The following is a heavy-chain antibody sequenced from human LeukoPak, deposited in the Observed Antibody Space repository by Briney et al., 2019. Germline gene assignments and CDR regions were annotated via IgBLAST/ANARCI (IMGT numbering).Heavy chain of an antibody. CDR3: ATLGRTAVAGT. D-gene: IGHD6-19*01. Sequence: GGSLRLSCAASAFTFSNYAMSWVRQAPGKGLEWVSSISSSSSYIYYADSVKGRFTISRDNAKNSLYLQMNSLRAEDTAVYYCATLGRTAVAGTWGQGTLVTVSS. J-gene: IGHJ5*02. CDR2: ISSSSSYI. V-gene: IGHV3-21*01. CDR1: AFTFSNYA.